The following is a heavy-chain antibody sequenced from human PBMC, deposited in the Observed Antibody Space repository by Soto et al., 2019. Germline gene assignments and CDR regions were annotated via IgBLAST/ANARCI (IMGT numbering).Heavy chain of an antibody. CDR3: ARGSRVAVARIYFDY. D-gene: IGHD2-15*01. Sequence: QVQLVESGGGLVKPEGSLRLSCAASGFTFSDYYMSWIRQAPGKGLEWISFISGTSNTIYYADSVKGRFTISRDNARNSLYLQVNSLRAEDTAVYYCARGSRVAVARIYFDYWGQGTLVTVSS. CDR2: ISGTSNTI. V-gene: IGHV3-11*01. CDR1: GFTFSDYY. J-gene: IGHJ4*02.